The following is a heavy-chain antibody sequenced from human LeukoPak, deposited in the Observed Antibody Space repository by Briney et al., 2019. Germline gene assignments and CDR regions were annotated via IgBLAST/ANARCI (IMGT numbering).Heavy chain of an antibody. D-gene: IGHD5-18*01. CDR2: ISAYNGNT. CDR1: GYTFTSYG. V-gene: IGHV1-18*01. J-gene: IGHJ4*02. Sequence: ASVKVSCKASGYTFTSYGISWVRQAPGLGLEWMGWISAYNGNTNYAQKLQGRVTMTTDTSTSTVYMELSSLRSEDTAVYYCARGKIQLWILDYWGQGTLVTVSS. CDR3: ARGKIQLWILDY.